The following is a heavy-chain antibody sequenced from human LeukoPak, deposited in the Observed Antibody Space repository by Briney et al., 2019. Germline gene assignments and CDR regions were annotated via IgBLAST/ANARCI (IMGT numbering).Heavy chain of an antibody. V-gene: IGHV4-30-4*01. D-gene: IGHD5-18*01. J-gene: IGHJ6*04. Sequence: PSETLSLTCTVSGGSISSGDYYRSWIRQPPGKGLEWIEYIYYSGSTYYNPSLKSRVTISVDTSKNQFSLKLSSVTAADTAVYYCATGPIDTAMADYYYYGMDVWGKGTTVTVSS. CDR1: GGSISSGDYY. CDR2: IYYSGST. CDR3: ATGPIDTAMADYYYYGMDV.